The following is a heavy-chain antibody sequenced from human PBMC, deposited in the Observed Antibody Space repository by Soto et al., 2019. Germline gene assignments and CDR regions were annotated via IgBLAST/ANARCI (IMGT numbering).Heavy chain of an antibody. Sequence: EVQLLESGGGLVQPGGSLRLSCAASGFTFSNYAMSWVRQAPGTGLEWVSGISDSGGSTYYADSVKGRFTISRDNSKNTLILQLNSLRAEDTAIYYCASRRYYDSRGYYYYYFDYWGQGTLVTVSP. CDR1: GFTFSNYA. V-gene: IGHV3-23*01. CDR3: ASRRYYDSRGYYYYYFDY. J-gene: IGHJ4*02. D-gene: IGHD3-22*01. CDR2: ISDSGGST.